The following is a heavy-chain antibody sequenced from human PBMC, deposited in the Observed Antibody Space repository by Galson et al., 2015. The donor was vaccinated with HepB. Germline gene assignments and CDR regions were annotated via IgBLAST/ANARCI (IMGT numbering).Heavy chain of an antibody. CDR2: INAGNGNT. D-gene: IGHD5-12*01. CDR3: ARYENIVACLDY. V-gene: IGHV1-3*01. CDR1: GYTFTSYA. Sequence: SVKVSCKASGYTFTSYAMHWVRQAPGQRLEWMGWINAGNGNTKYSQKFQGRVTITRDTSASTAYMELSSLRSEDTAVYYCARYENIVACLDYWGQGTLVTVSS. J-gene: IGHJ4*02.